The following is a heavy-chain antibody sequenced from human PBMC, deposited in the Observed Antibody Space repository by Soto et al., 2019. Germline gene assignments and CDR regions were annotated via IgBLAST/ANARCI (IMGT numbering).Heavy chain of an antibody. D-gene: IGHD2-8*01. CDR3: ARFIGVNSYYYYGLDV. J-gene: IGHJ6*02. V-gene: IGHV3-23*01. Sequence: GGSLRLSCAASGFTFNTFAMNWVRQAPGKGLEWVSIISASGGGTYYAGSVKGRFTLSRDNSKNTLYLRMNSLRAEDTAVYYCARFIGVNSYYYYGLDVWGHGTTVTVSS. CDR2: ISASGGGT. CDR1: GFTFNTFA.